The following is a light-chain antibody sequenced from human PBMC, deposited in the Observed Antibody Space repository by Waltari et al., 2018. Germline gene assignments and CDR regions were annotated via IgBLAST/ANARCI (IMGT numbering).Light chain of an antibody. CDR1: SSDVGSYNR. CDR2: EVS. CDR3: SSYTSSNTWV. Sequence: QSALTQPPSVSGSPGQSATISCTGTSSDVGSYNRVSWYQQPPGTPPQGMIYEVSNRPSGVPDRFSGSKSGNTASLTISGLQAEDEADYYCSSYTSSNTWVFGGGTKLTVL. J-gene: IGLJ3*02. V-gene: IGLV2-18*02.